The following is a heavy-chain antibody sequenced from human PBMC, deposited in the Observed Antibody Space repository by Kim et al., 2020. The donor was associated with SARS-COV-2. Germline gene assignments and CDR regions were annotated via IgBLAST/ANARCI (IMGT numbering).Heavy chain of an antibody. D-gene: IGHD1-26*01. J-gene: IGHJ4*02. V-gene: IGHV1-18*01. CDR3: ARDRGVGTIFFDF. Sequence: YAQKFQGRVTMTTDTSTRTAYMELGSLTSDDTAVYYCARDRGVGTIFFDFWGQGTLVTVSS.